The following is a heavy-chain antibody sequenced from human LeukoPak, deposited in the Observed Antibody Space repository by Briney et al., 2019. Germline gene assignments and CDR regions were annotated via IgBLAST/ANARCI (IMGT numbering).Heavy chain of an antibody. J-gene: IGHJ6*04. Sequence: GGSLRLSCAASGFTFSSYAMSWVRQAPGKGPEWVSYISSSGSTIYYADSVKGRFTISRDNAKNSLYLQMNSLRAEDTAVYYCAELGITMIGGVWGKGTTVTISS. V-gene: IGHV3-48*03. CDR3: AELGITMIGGV. CDR2: ISSSGSTI. D-gene: IGHD3-10*02. CDR1: GFTFSSYA.